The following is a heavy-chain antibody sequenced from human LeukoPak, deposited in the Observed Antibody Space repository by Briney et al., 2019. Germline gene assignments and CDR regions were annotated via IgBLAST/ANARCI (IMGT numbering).Heavy chain of an antibody. J-gene: IGHJ4*02. Sequence: GGSLRLSCSASGFTFSNFVMHWVRRAPGKGLEYVAIINDNGYNTDYAGSVKGRFTVARDNSKNTLYLQMGSLRAEDMAVYYCARYGSGSYYHYWGQGALVTVSS. V-gene: IGHV3-64D*09. CDR1: GFTFSNFV. D-gene: IGHD3-10*01. CDR2: INDNGYNT. CDR3: ARYGSGSYYHY.